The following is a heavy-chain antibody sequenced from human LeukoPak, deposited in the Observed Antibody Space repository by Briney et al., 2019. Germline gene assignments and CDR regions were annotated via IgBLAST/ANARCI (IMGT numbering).Heavy chain of an antibody. CDR1: GFTFSDYY. J-gene: IGHJ4*02. D-gene: IGHD1-7*01. Sequence: PGGSLRLSCAASGFTFSDYYMSWIRQAPGEGLEWVSYISSSGGTIYYADSVKGRFTISRDNAKNSLYLQMNSLRAEDTAVYYCARDDWNYPFDYWGQGTLVTVSS. CDR2: ISSSGGTI. CDR3: ARDDWNYPFDY. V-gene: IGHV3-11*01.